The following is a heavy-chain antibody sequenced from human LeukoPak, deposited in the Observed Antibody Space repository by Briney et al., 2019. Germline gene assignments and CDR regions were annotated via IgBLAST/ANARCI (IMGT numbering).Heavy chain of an antibody. J-gene: IGHJ4*02. CDR3: AKGSNTLPLYYFDY. CDR1: GFTFKNYG. CDR2: ISYDESNK. D-gene: IGHD2-15*01. Sequence: GGSLRLSCAASGFTFKNYGMSWVRQAPGKGLEWVAVISYDESNKYYADSVKGRFTISRDNSKNTLYLQMNSLRAEDTAVYYCAKGSNTLPLYYFDYWGQGALVTVSS. V-gene: IGHV3-30*18.